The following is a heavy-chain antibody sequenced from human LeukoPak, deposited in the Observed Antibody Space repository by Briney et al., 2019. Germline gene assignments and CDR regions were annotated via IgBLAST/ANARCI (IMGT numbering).Heavy chain of an antibody. CDR3: ARKVVVAVTIDYYGMDV. CDR1: GGTFNSYA. CDR2: IIPIFGPA. V-gene: IGHV1-69*13. Sequence: SVKVCCKASGGTFNSYAISWVRQAPGQGLEWMGGIIPIFGPANYAQKFQGRVTITADESTSTAYMELSSLRSEDTAIYYCARKVVVAVTIDYYGMDVWGQGTTVTVSS. J-gene: IGHJ6*02. D-gene: IGHD2-15*01.